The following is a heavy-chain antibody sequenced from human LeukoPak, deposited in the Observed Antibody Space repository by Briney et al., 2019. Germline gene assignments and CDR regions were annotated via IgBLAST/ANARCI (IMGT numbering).Heavy chain of an antibody. V-gene: IGHV4-61*02. D-gene: IGHD1-26*01. Sequence: PSETLSLTCTVSGGSISSGSYYWSWIRQPAGKGLEWIGRIYTSGSTNYNPSLKSRVTISVDTSKNQFSLKLSSVTAADTAVYYCARDAREYSGSYSDYWGQGTLVTVSP. CDR1: GGSISSGSYY. J-gene: IGHJ4*02. CDR2: IYTSGST. CDR3: ARDAREYSGSYSDY.